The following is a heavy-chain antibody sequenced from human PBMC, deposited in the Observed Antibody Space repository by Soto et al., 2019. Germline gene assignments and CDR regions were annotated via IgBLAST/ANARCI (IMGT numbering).Heavy chain of an antibody. J-gene: IGHJ3*02. D-gene: IGHD2-15*01. CDR3: ASYCSGGSCLPGAFDI. Sequence: ASVKVSCKASGYTFTSYYMHWVRQAPGQGLEWMGIINPSGGSTSYAQKFQGRVTMTRDTSTSTVYMELSSLRSEDTAVYYCASYCSGGSCLPGAFDIWGQGTKVTVSS. V-gene: IGHV1-46*01. CDR1: GYTFTSYY. CDR2: INPSGGST.